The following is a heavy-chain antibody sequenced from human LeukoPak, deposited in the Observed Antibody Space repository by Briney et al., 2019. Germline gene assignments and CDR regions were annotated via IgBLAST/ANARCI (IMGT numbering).Heavy chain of an antibody. V-gene: IGHV4-59*08. J-gene: IGHJ4*02. Sequence: SETLSLTCTVSGGSISSYYWSWIRQPPGKGLEWIGYIYYSGSTNYNPSLKSRVTISVDTSKNQFSLKLSSVTAADTAVYYCARGGNIAPLGYWGQGTLVTVSS. CDR2: IYYSGST. CDR1: GGSISSYY. D-gene: IGHD4-23*01. CDR3: ARGGNIAPLGY.